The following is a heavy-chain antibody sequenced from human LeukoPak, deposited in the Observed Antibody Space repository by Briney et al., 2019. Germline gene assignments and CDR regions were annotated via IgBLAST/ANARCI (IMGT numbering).Heavy chain of an antibody. CDR1: GGSISSYY. V-gene: IGHV4-4*07. D-gene: IGHD6-6*01. J-gene: IGHJ4*02. CDR2: IYTSGST. CDR3: ARSSTMKSALSRFDY. Sequence: PSETLSLTCTVSGGSISSYYWSWIRQPAGKGLEWIGRIYTSGSTNYNPSLKSRVTMSVDTSKNQFSLKLSSVTAADTAVYYCARSSTMKSALSRFDYWGQGTLVTVSS.